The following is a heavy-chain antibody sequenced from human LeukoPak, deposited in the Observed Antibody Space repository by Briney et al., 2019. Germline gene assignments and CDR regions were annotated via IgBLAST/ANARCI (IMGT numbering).Heavy chain of an antibody. CDR2: INNDGSIT. CDR1: GFSFSSYW. V-gene: IGHV3-74*01. Sequence: GGSLRLSCAASGFSFSSYWMHWVRQAAGKGLVWVSCINNDGSITSYADSVKGRFTMSRDNAKNTLYLQMNSLRAEDKAVYYCARGHYFGMDVWGQGTTVTVSS. J-gene: IGHJ6*02. CDR3: ARGHYFGMDV.